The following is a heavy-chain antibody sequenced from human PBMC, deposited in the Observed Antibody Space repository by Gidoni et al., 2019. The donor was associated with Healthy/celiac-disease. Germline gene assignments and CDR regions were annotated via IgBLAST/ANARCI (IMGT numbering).Heavy chain of an antibody. Sequence: EVQLVESGGGLVQPGGSLSLSCAAPGFTFSSYAMSWVRQAPGKGLEWVSAISGSGGSTYYADSVKGRFTISRDNSKNTLYLQMNSLRAEDTAVYYCAKGLCSGGSCPLDYWGQGTLVTVSS. CDR1: GFTFSSYA. V-gene: IGHV3-23*04. D-gene: IGHD2-15*01. J-gene: IGHJ4*02. CDR2: ISGSGGST. CDR3: AKGLCSGGSCPLDY.